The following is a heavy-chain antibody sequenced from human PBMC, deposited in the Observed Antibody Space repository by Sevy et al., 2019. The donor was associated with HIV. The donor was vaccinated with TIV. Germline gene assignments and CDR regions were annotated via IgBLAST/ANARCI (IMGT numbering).Heavy chain of an antibody. CDR2: INPNSGGT. CDR1: GYTFTGYY. V-gene: IGHV1-2*06. CDR3: ARPLTPYDSVWGSYPAFDY. Sequence: ATVKVSCKASGYTFTGYYMHWVRQAPGQGLEWMGRINPNSGGTNYAQKFQGRVTMTRDTSISTAYMELSRLRSDDTAVYDCARPLTPYDSVWGSYPAFDYWGQGTLVTVSS. J-gene: IGHJ4*02. D-gene: IGHD3-16*02.